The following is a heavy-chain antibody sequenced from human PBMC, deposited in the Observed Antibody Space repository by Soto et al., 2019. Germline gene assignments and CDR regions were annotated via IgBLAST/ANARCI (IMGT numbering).Heavy chain of an antibody. CDR3: ARVRATVTTPFXY. V-gene: IGHV1-18*01. Sequence: ASGKGSCKASGYTFTIYCISWVRQAPGQGLEWMGWISAYNGNTNYAQKLQGRVTMTTDTSTSTAYMELRSLRSDDTAVYYCARVRATVTTPFXYWGQGTLVXVSS. CDR2: ISAYNGNT. CDR1: GYTFTIYC. D-gene: IGHD4-4*01. J-gene: IGHJ4*02.